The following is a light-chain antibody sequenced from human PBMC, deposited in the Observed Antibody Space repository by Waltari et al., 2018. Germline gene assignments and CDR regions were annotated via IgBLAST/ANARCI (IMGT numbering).Light chain of an antibody. CDR2: EAS. Sequence: ATLSCRASQSISKYLVWYQQKPGQAPRLLIYEASIRATGIPDRFSGSGSGTDFSLIISRLEPEDFAVYYCQKYEALPATFGQGTKVEIK. CDR3: QKYEALPAT. J-gene: IGKJ1*01. V-gene: IGKV3-20*01. CDR1: QSISKY.